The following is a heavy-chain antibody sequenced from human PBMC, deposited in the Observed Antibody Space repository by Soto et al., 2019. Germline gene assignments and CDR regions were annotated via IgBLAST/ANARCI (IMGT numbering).Heavy chain of an antibody. CDR1: GDSVSNNEAA. V-gene: IGHV6-1*01. J-gene: IGHJ4*01. D-gene: IGHD6-25*01. CDR3: ARDPPTMRHHFAC. CDR2: TYYRSKWFN. Sequence: SQTLSLTGASSGDSVSNNEAAWNWIRQSPSGDLEWLGRTYYRSKWFNDYAVSVKSRITISPDTSKNQFSLQLNAVTPDDTAVYYCARDPPTMRHHFACWGQGTLVTVSS.